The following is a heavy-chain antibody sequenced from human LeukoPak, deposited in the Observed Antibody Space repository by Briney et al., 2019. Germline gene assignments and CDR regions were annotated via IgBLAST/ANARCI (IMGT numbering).Heavy chain of an antibody. V-gene: IGHV1-18*01. CDR1: GYTFTSYG. D-gene: IGHD4-17*01. J-gene: IGHJ4*02. Sequence: ASVKVSCKASGYTFTSYGISWVRQAPGQGLEWMGWISAYNGNTNYAQKFHDRLTLTTDTSTRTAYMELKSLTSDDTAVYYCARDLESDEGDYGDVLPGYWGQGTLVTVS. CDR3: ARDLESDEGDYGDVLPGY. CDR2: ISAYNGNT.